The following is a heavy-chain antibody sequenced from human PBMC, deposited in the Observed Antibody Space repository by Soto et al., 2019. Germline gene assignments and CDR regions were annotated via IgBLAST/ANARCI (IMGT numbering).Heavy chain of an antibody. D-gene: IGHD2-15*01. V-gene: IGHV4-34*01. CDR3: ARSYRRYCSGGSCYSYCYYYMDV. CDR1: GGSFSGYY. CDR2: INHSGST. J-gene: IGHJ6*03. Sequence: SETVSLTCAVYGGSFSGYYWSWIRQPPGKGLEWIGEINHSGSTNYNPSLKSRVTISVDTSKNQFSLKLSSVTAADTAVYYCARSYRRYCSGGSCYSYCYYYMDVWGKGTKVT.